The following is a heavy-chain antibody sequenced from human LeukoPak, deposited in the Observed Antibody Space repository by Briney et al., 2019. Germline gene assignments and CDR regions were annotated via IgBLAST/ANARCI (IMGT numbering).Heavy chain of an antibody. CDR3: ARSLVGGEEYFQH. J-gene: IGHJ1*01. Sequence: ASVKVSCKASGYTFTSYYMHWVRQAPGQGLEWMGIINPSGGSTSYAQKFQGRVTMTRDTSTSTVYMEPSSLRSEDTAVYYCARSLVGGEEYFQHWGQGTLVAVSS. CDR2: INPSGGST. D-gene: IGHD2-21*01. CDR1: GYTFTSYY. V-gene: IGHV1-46*01.